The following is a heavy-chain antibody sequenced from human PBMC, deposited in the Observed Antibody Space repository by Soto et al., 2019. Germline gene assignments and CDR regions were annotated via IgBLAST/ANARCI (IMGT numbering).Heavy chain of an antibody. CDR3: ARGVGSGTYYNQYNWFDP. CDR2: INTYNGNT. D-gene: IGHD3-10*01. V-gene: IGHV1-18*01. J-gene: IGHJ5*02. CDR1: GYTFTSYYG. Sequence: GASVKVSCKASGYTFTSYYGISWVRQAPGQRLEWMGWINTYNGNTNHAQKLQGRVTMTTDTSTSTAYMELRSLRSDDTAVYYCARGVGSGTYYNQYNWFDPWGQGTLVTVSS.